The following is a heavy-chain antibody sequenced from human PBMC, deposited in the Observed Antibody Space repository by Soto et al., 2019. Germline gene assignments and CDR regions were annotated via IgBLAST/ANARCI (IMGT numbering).Heavy chain of an antibody. V-gene: IGHV4-30-4*01. Sequence: SETLSLTCTVSGGSISSGDNYWSWIRQPPGKGLEWIGYIYYSGSTYYNPSLKSRVTISVDTSKNQFSLKLSSVTAADTATYYCAVSVAVAGTYYFDYWGQGTLVTVSS. CDR3: AVSVAVAGTYYFDY. CDR2: IYYSGST. D-gene: IGHD6-19*01. CDR1: GGSISSGDNY. J-gene: IGHJ4*02.